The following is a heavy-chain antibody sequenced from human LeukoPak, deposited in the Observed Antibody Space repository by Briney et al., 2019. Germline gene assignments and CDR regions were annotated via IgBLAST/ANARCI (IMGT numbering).Heavy chain of an antibody. CDR3: ARVRKYSGYYSWYFDL. V-gene: IGHV3-21*01. J-gene: IGHJ2*01. CDR1: GFTFNNYI. D-gene: IGHD5-12*01. Sequence: PGGSLRLSCAASGFTFNNYIMNWVRQAPGKGLEWVSSISSSSDYIYYADSVKGRFTISRDNAKNSLYLQMNSLRAGDTAVYYCARVRKYSGYYSWYFDLWGRGTLVTVSS. CDR2: ISSSSDYI.